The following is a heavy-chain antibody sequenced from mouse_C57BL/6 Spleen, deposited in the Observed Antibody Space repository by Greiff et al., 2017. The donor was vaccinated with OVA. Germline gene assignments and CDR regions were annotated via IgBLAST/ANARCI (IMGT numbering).Heavy chain of an antibody. CDR1: GFTFSDYG. J-gene: IGHJ4*01. V-gene: IGHV5-17*01. CDR3: ARDWDADYALDY. D-gene: IGHD4-1*01. Sequence: EVKLMESGGGLVKPGGSLKLPCAASGFTFSDYGMHWVRQAPEKGLEWVAYISSGSSTIYYADTVKGRFTISRDNAKNTLFLQMTSLRSEDTAMYYCARDWDADYALDYWGQGTSVTVSS. CDR2: ISSGSSTI.